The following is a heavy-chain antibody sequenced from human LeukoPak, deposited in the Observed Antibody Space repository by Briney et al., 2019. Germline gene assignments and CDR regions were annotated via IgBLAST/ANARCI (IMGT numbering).Heavy chain of an antibody. Sequence: SVKVSCKASGGTFSSYAISWVRQAPGQGLEWMGGIIPIFGTANYAQKFQGRVTITADESTSTAYMELSSLRSEDTAVHYCARDGGYSGYDYYFDYWGQGTLVTVSS. D-gene: IGHD5-12*01. CDR1: GGTFSSYA. CDR2: IIPIFGTA. J-gene: IGHJ4*02. CDR3: ARDGGYSGYDYYFDY. V-gene: IGHV1-69*13.